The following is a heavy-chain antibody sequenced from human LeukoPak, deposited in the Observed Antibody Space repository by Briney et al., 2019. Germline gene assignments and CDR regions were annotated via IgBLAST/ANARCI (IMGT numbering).Heavy chain of an antibody. Sequence: GGSLRLSCAASGFIFSRYGINWVRQAPGKGLEWVSFISTSGGSTYYADSVKGRFTISRDNAKNSLYLQMNSLRAEDTAVYYCSRDAAYSTFDYWGQGTLVTVSS. V-gene: IGHV3-21*04. CDR3: SRDAAYSTFDY. CDR2: ISTSGGST. J-gene: IGHJ4*02. CDR1: GFIFSRYG. D-gene: IGHD4-11*01.